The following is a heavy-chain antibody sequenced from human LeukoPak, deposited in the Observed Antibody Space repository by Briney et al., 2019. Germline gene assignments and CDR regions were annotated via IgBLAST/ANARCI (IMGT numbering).Heavy chain of an antibody. CDR3: ARTATFTYYYGSGSYRYGYFDL. CDR1: GGSISSSNW. Sequence: SETLSLTCAVSGGSISSSNWWSWVRQPPGKGLEWIGEIYHSGSTNYNPSLKSRVTILVDTSKNQFSLKLSSVTAADTAVYYCARTATFTYYYGSGSYRYGYFDLWGRGTLVTVSS. V-gene: IGHV4-4*02. D-gene: IGHD3-10*01. J-gene: IGHJ2*01. CDR2: IYHSGST.